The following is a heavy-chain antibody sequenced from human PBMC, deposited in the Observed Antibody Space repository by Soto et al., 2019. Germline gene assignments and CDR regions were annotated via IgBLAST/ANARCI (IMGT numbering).Heavy chain of an antibody. J-gene: IGHJ6*02. CDR3: ARGTTVYYDFWSGPPDNYYYGMDV. D-gene: IGHD3-3*01. V-gene: IGHV3-48*03. Sequence: PGGSLRLSCAASGFTFSSYEMNWVRQAPGKGLEWVSYISSSGSTIYYADSVKGRFTISRDNAKNSLYLQMNSLRAEDTAVYYCARGTTVYYDFWSGPPDNYYYGMDVWGQGTTVTVSS. CDR1: GFTFSSYE. CDR2: ISSSGSTI.